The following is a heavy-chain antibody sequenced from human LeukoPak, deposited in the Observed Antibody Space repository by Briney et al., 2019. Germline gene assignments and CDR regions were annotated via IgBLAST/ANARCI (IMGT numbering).Heavy chain of an antibody. CDR3: ARHAQFYWSGTRNAFDI. CDR2: INHSGST. D-gene: IGHD3-3*01. J-gene: IGHJ3*02. CDR1: GRSFSGYY. Sequence: SETLSLTCAVYGRSFSGYYWSWIRQPPGKGLEWIGEINHSGSTNYNPSLKSRVTISVDTSKNQFSLKLSSVTAADTAVYYCARHAQFYWSGTRNAFDIWGQGTMVTVSS. V-gene: IGHV4-34*01.